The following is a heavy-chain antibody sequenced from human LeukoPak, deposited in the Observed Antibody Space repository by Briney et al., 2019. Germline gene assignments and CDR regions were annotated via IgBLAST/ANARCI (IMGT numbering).Heavy chain of an antibody. V-gene: IGHV1-2*06. CDR1: GYTFTGYY. CDR2: INPNSGGT. J-gene: IGHJ4*02. D-gene: IGHD2-8*01. CDR3: ARNAIPFDY. Sequence: GASVKVSCKASGYTFTGYYMHWVLQAPGQGLEWMGRINPNSGGTNYAQKVQGRVTMARDTSISTAYMELSRLRSDDTAVYYCARNAIPFDYWGQGTLVTVSS.